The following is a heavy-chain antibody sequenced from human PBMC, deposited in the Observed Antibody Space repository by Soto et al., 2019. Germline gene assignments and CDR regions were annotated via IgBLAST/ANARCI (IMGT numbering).Heavy chain of an antibody. D-gene: IGHD1-1*01. J-gene: IGHJ6*02. Sequence: SDTLYLSCTVSGGSMSSYYGIWIRQPAGKGLEWIGRIHSSGSTNYNPSLKSRVTMSVDTSNNQFSLKLTSVTAADSAVYFCARVKTVDYYGMGVWGQGTTVTVSS. CDR2: IHSSGST. CDR3: ARVKTVDYYGMGV. V-gene: IGHV4-4*07. CDR1: GGSMSSYY.